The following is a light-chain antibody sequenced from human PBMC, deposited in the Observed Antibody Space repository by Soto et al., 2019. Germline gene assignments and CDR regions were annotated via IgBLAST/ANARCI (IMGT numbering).Light chain of an antibody. V-gene: IGKV3-15*01. Sequence: EIVMTQSPATLSVSPGERATLSCRASQSVSSNLAWYQQKPGQAPRLLIYGASTRATGIPARFSGSASGTEFPLTISSLKSEDFAVYYCQQYNSWPLTFGGGTKVEIK. CDR1: QSVSSN. J-gene: IGKJ4*01. CDR3: QQYNSWPLT. CDR2: GAS.